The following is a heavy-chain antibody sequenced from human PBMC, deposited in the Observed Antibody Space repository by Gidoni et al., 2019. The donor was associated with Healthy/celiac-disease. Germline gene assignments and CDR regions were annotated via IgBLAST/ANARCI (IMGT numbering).Heavy chain of an antibody. V-gene: IGHV4-4*02. J-gene: IGHJ4*02. CDR3: ARADYYDSSGWDFVY. Sequence: SISSSNWWSWVRQPPGKGLEWIGEIYHSGSTNYNPSLKSRVTISVDKSKNQFSLKLSSVTAADTAVYYCARADYYDSSGWDFVYWGQGTLVTVSS. D-gene: IGHD3-22*01. CDR1: SISSSNW. CDR2: IYHSGST.